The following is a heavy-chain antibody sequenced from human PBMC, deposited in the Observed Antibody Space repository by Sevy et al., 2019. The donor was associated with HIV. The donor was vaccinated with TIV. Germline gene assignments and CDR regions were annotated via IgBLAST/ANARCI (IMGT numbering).Heavy chain of an antibody. CDR2: IYSGGST. CDR3: ASGSSSWYPYYYYYYYMDV. J-gene: IGHJ6*03. Sequence: GGSLRLSCAASGFTVSSNYMSWVRQAPGKGLEWVSVIYSGGSTYYADSVKGRFTISRDNSKNTLYLQMNGLRAEETAVYYCASGSSSWYPYYYYYYYMDVWGKGTTVTVSS. CDR1: GFTVSSNY. D-gene: IGHD6-13*01. V-gene: IGHV3-53*01.